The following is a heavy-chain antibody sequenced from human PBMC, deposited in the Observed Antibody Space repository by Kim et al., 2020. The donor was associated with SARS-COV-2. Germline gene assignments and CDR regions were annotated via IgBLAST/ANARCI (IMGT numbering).Heavy chain of an antibody. Sequence: SETLSLTCAVSGGSISSSNWWSWVRQPPGKGLEWIGEIYHSGSTNYNPSLKSRVTISVDKSKNQFSLKLSSVTAADTAVYYCAGGVYCSSTSCYARPSSFYYYYGMDVWGQGTTVTVSS. CDR3: AGGVYCSSTSCYARPSSFYYYYGMDV. CDR1: GGSISSSNW. V-gene: IGHV4-4*02. CDR2: IYHSGST. J-gene: IGHJ6*02. D-gene: IGHD2-2*01.